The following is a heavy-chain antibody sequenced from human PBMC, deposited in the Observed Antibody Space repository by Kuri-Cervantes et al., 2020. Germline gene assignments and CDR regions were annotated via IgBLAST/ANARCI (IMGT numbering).Heavy chain of an antibody. V-gene: IGHV4-34*01. CDR2: INHSGST. J-gene: IGHJ6*03. Sequence: GSLRLSCAVYGGSFSGYYWSWIRQPPGKGLEWIGEINHSGSTNYNPSLKSRVTISADTSKNQFSLKLSSVTAADTAVYYCARGPRGSFHSYFYYYMDVWGKGTTVTVSS. D-gene: IGHD3-16*02. CDR3: ARGPRGSFHSYFYYYMDV. CDR1: GGSFSGYY.